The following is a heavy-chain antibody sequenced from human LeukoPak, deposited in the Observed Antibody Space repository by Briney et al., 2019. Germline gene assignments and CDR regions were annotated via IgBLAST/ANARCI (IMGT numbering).Heavy chain of an antibody. V-gene: IGHV4-4*09. CDR1: GTTISAFY. J-gene: IGHJ5*02. D-gene: IGHD4-17*01. Sequence: SETLSLTCTVSGTTISAFYWAWIRQSPGKGLEWIGYIYTGWTTNYNPSLYSRVTIPVDTSKNQIFLKLRSVTAADTAVYFCARQFNDNGDYLGWFDPWGQGTLVTVSP. CDR2: IYTGWTT. CDR3: ARQFNDNGDYLGWFDP.